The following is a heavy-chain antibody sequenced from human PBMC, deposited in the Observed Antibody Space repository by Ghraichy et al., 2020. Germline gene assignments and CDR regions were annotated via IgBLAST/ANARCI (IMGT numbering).Heavy chain of an antibody. CDR3: ARWGAVAGTGLQVY. Sequence: TLSLTCAVSGGSIISSNWWSWVRQPPGKGLEWIGEIYHSGSTNYNPSLKSRVTISVDKSKNQFSLKLSSVTAADTAVYYCARWGAVAGTGLQVYWGQGTLVTVSS. D-gene: IGHD6-19*01. V-gene: IGHV4-4*02. J-gene: IGHJ4*02. CDR1: GGSIISSNW. CDR2: IYHSGST.